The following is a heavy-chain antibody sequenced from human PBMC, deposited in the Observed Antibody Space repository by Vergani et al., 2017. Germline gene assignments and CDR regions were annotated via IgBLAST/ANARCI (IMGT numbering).Heavy chain of an antibody. CDR2: IKSTFDRWTT. D-gene: IGHD2-21*01. CDR3: TTDPRYCGDGSCYWLRDHHYYGMDV. Sequence: EVQLVESGGGIVKPGGSLRLSCVASGFSFGNAGMNWVRRTPGKGLEWVGRIKSTFDRWTTDYAAAVKGRFTISRDDSKNTLFLQMNGLKTEDIGVYYCTTDPRYCGDGSCYWLRDHHYYGMDVWGQGTTVTVSS. J-gene: IGHJ6*02. V-gene: IGHV3-15*07. CDR1: GFSFGNAG.